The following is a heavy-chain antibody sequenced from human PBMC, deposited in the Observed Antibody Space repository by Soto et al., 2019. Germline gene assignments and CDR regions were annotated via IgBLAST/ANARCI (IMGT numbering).Heavy chain of an antibody. Sequence: QVQLVQSGAEVKKPGASVKVSCKASGYTFTSYYMHWVRQAPGQGLEWMGIINPSGGSTSYAQKFQGRVTMTRDTSTSTVYMELSSLRSEDTAVYYCARRSEYCTNGVCPFDYWGQGTLLTVSS. CDR3: ARRSEYCTNGVCPFDY. V-gene: IGHV1-46*03. CDR1: GYTFTSYY. CDR2: INPSGGST. D-gene: IGHD2-8*01. J-gene: IGHJ4*02.